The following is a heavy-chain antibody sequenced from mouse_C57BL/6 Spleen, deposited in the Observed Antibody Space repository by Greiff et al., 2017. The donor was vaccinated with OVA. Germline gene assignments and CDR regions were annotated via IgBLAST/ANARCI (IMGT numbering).Heavy chain of an antibody. V-gene: IGHV5-17*01. J-gene: IGHJ3*01. CDR1: GFTFSDYG. D-gene: IGHD4-1*01. Sequence: EVQGVGSGGGLVKPGGSLKLSCAASGFTFSDYGMHWVRQAPEKGLEWVAYISSGSSTIYYADTVKGRFTISRDNAKNTLFLQMTSLRSEDTAMYYCARGVTGTGFAYWGQGTLVTVSA. CDR3: ARGVTGTGFAY. CDR2: ISSGSSTI.